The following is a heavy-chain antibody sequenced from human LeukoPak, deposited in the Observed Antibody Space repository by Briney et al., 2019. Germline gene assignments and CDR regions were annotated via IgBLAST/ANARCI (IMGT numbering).Heavy chain of an antibody. CDR2: IIPIFGTA. CDR1: GGIFSSYA. J-gene: IGHJ3*02. V-gene: IGHV1-69*13. Sequence: ASVKVSCKASGGIFSSYAISWVRQAPGQGLEWMGGIIPIFGTANYAQKFQGRVTITADESTSTAYMELSSLRSEDTAVYYCASTYGSRSFGDSLDAFDIWGQGTMVTVSS. CDR3: ASTYGSRSFGDSLDAFDI. D-gene: IGHD3-10*01.